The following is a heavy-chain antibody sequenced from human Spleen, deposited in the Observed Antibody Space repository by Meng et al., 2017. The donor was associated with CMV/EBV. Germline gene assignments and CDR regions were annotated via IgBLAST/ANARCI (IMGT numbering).Heavy chain of an antibody. Sequence: ASVKVSCKASGYTFTGYYIHWVRQAPGQGLEWMGWINPNSGGTNYAQKFQGRVTMTRDTSISTAYMELSRLRSDDTAMYYCARDPFPRGYDYYFDYWGQGTLVTVSS. CDR2: INPNSGGT. D-gene: IGHD5-12*01. V-gene: IGHV1-2*02. CDR1: GYTFTGYY. CDR3: ARDPFPRGYDYYFDY. J-gene: IGHJ4*02.